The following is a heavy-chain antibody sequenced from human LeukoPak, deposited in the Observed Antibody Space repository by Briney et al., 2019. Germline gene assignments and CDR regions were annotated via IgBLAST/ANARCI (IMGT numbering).Heavy chain of an antibody. J-gene: IGHJ6*03. Sequence: SVKVSCNASGDIFNSYSVSWVRQAPGQGLEWMGGIIPIFGSTNHAQKFQGRVTITTDQSTRTAYMELNSLSSDDTAVYYCARVGRSRGSLPNSYYYMDVWGKGTTVTVSS. CDR3: ARVGRSRGSLPNSYYYMDV. CDR1: GDIFNSYS. D-gene: IGHD1-26*01. CDR2: IIPIFGST. V-gene: IGHV1-69*05.